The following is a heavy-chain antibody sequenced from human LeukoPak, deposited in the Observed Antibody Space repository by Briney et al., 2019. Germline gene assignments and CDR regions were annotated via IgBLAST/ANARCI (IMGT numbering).Heavy chain of an antibody. J-gene: IGHJ4*02. CDR2: IKEDGSEK. V-gene: IGHV3-7*01. CDR3: ARGGPTVGTDY. Sequence: PGGSLRLSXAGSGFTFRNYWMNWVRQAPGKGLEWVANIKEDGSEKYYVDSVKGRFTVSRDNAKNSLYLQINSLRADDTAVYYCARGGPTVGTDYWGQGTLVTVSS. D-gene: IGHD1-26*01. CDR1: GFTFRNYW.